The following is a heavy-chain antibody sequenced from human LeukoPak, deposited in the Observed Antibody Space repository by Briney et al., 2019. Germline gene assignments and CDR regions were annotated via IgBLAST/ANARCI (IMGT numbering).Heavy chain of an antibody. Sequence: PGGSLRLSCAASEFTFSRYAMSWVRQAPGKGLEWVSAISGSGGSTYYADSVKGRFTISRDNSKNTLYLQMNSLRAEDTAVYYCAKYYYGSGSYYLPFDYWGQGTLVTVSS. CDR3: AKYYYGSGSYYLPFDY. J-gene: IGHJ4*02. D-gene: IGHD3-10*01. V-gene: IGHV3-23*01. CDR2: ISGSGGST. CDR1: EFTFSRYA.